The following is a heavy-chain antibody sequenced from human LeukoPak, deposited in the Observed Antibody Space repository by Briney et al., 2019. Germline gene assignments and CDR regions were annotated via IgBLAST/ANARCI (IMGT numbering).Heavy chain of an antibody. V-gene: IGHV1-2*02. CDR1: GYTFTGYY. CDR3: ARAGDCGNLA. D-gene: IGHD2-21*01. CDR2: INPNSGGT. J-gene: IGHJ1*01. Sequence: ASVKVSCNASGYTFTGYYMHLVRQAPGQGLEWMGWINPNSGGTNYAQDFHGRVTMTRDTSISTAYMELSRLRSDDTAVCYCARAGDCGNLAWGQGTVTLVSS.